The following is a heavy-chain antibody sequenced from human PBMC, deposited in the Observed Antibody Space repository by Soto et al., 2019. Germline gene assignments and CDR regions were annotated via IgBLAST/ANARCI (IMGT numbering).Heavy chain of an antibody. Sequence: EVQLLESGGGLVQPGGSLRLSCAASGFTFSSYAMSWVRQAPGKGLEWVSAISGSGGSTYYADSVKGRFTISRDNYKNTLYLQMNSLRAEDTAVYYCAKGPYCSSTSCNGDWFDPWGQGTLVTVSS. CDR1: GFTFSSYA. CDR3: AKGPYCSSTSCNGDWFDP. CDR2: ISGSGGST. D-gene: IGHD2-2*01. J-gene: IGHJ5*02. V-gene: IGHV3-23*01.